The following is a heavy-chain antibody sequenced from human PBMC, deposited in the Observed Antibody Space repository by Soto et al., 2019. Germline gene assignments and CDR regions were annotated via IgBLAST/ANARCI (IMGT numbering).Heavy chain of an antibody. CDR3: ARAGSAYDILTGYYPNWFDP. CDR1: GGSISSGGYY. D-gene: IGHD3-9*01. CDR2: IYYSGST. J-gene: IGHJ5*02. V-gene: IGHV4-31*03. Sequence: PSETLSLTCTVSGGSISSGGYYWSWIRQHPGKGLEWIGYIYYSGSTYYNPSLKSRVTISVDTSKNQFSLKLSSVTAADTAVYYCARAGSAYDILTGYYPNWFDPWGQGTLVTVSS.